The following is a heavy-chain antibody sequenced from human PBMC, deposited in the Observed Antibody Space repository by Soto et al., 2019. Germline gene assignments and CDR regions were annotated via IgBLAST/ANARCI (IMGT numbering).Heavy chain of an antibody. D-gene: IGHD3-3*01. CDR1: GVSISSGGYS. CDR3: ARADFWSGAFDI. Sequence: QLQLQESGSGLVKPSQTLSLTCAASGVSISSGGYSWSWIRQPPGKGLEWIGYIYHSGSTYYNPSLKSRVTISVDRSKNQFSLKLSAVSAAGTAVYYCARADFWSGAFDIWGQGTMVTVSS. CDR2: IYHSGST. J-gene: IGHJ3*02. V-gene: IGHV4-30-2*01.